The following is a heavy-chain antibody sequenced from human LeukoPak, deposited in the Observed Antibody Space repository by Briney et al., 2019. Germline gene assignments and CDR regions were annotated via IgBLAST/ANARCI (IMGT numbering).Heavy chain of an antibody. CDR3: ARRAGAYSHPYDY. CDR1: GFTFSSYS. J-gene: IGHJ4*02. CDR2: ISGSGGST. Sequence: GGSLRLSCAASGFTFSSYSMSWVRQAPGKGLEWVSGISGSGGSTYYADSVKGRFTISRDNSKNTLYLQMNSLRAEDTAVYYCARRAGAYSHPYDYWGQGTLVTVSS. V-gene: IGHV3-23*01. D-gene: IGHD4/OR15-4a*01.